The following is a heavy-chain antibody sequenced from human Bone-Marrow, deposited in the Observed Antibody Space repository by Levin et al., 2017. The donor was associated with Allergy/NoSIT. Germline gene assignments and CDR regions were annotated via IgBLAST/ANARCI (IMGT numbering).Heavy chain of an antibody. Sequence: SQTLSLTCTVSGGSISSGGYYWSWIRQHPGKGLEWIGYIYYSGSTYYNPSLKSRVTISVDTSKNQFSLKLSSVTAADTAVYYCARSRHIHKMHMVRGGKDAFDIWGQGTMVTVSS. CDR1: GGSISSGGYY. CDR2: IYYSGST. V-gene: IGHV4-31*03. J-gene: IGHJ3*02. CDR3: ARSRHIHKMHMVRGGKDAFDI. D-gene: IGHD3-10*01.